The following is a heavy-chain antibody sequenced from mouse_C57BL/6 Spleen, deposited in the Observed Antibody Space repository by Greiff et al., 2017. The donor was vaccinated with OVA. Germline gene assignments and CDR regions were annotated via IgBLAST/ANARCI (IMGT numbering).Heavy chain of an antibody. J-gene: IGHJ3*01. V-gene: IGHV5-17*01. CDR3: ASSSFAY. CDR2: ISSGSSTI. Sequence: EVQLVESGGGLVKPGGSLKLSCAASGFTFSDYGMHWVRQAPEKGLEWVAYISSGSSTIYYADTVKGRFTISRDNAKNTLFRQMTSLRSEDTAMYYCASSSFAYWGQGTLVTVSA. CDR1: GFTFSDYG.